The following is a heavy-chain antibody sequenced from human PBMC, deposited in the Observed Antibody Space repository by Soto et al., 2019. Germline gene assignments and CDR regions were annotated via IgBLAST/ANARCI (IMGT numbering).Heavy chain of an antibody. D-gene: IGHD6-19*01. CDR1: GFTFSTYG. V-gene: IGHV3-30*18. CDR2: ISYDGSNK. J-gene: IGHJ6*03. CDR3: AKALTSGSYYYYMDV. Sequence: QVQLVESGGGVVQPGRSLRLSCAACGFTFSTYGMHWVRQAPGKGLEWVAVISYDGSNKYYADSVKGRFTISRDNSKNTLYLQMNSLRAEDTAVYYCAKALTSGSYYYYMDVWGKGTTVTVSS.